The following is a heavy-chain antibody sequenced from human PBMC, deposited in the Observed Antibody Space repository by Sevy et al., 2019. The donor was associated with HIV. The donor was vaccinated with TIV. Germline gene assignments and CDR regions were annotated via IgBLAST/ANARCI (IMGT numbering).Heavy chain of an antibody. J-gene: IGHJ3*02. CDR1: GYSINSGYY. CDR2: MYRGGST. V-gene: IGHV4-38-2*01. D-gene: IGHD1-26*01. CDR3: AADSGNYYGAFDI. Sequence: SETLSLTCAVSGYSINSGYYWGWVRQPPGKGLGWVGSMYRGGSTYYNPSLKSRVTISVDTSKNQFSLKLSSVTAADTAVYYCAADSGNYYGAFDIWGQGTMVTVSS.